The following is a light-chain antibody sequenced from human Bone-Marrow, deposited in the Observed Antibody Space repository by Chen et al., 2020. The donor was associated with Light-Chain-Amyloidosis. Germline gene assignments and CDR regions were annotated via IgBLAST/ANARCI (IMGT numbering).Light chain of an antibody. J-gene: IGKJ2*02. V-gene: IGKV1-39*01. Sequence: DIQMTQSPSSLSASVGDRVTIVCRASQSISTYLNWYQQKPGKAPKLLIYATSTLQTGVPSRFSGSGYGTDFTLTISSLQPEDFATDYCQESHSSLSRTFGQGTKLEIK. CDR2: ATS. CDR1: QSISTY. CDR3: QESHSSLSRT.